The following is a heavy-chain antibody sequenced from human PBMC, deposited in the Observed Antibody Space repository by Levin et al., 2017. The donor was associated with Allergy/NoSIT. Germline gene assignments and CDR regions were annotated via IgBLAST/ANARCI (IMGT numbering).Heavy chain of an antibody. CDR1: GFTFSSYS. CDR3: ARDRPDYGDYVFDY. J-gene: IGHJ4*02. D-gene: IGHD4-17*01. Sequence: LSLTCAASGFTFSSYSMNWVRQAPGKGLEWVSSISSSSSYIYYADSVKGRFTISRDNAKNSLYLQMNSLRAEDTAVYYCARDRPDYGDYVFDYWGQGTLVTVSS. CDR2: ISSSSSYI. V-gene: IGHV3-21*01.